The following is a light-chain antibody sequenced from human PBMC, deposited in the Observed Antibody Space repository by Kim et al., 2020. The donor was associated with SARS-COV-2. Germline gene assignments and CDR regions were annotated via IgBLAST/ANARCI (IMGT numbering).Light chain of an antibody. CDR1: SGPRSYD. Sequence: ASVMSTSALGSGPRSYDIAWHQQHLEEGTRYLMKLNGVGSHSKGDGIPDRFSGSTSGAERYLTISSLQSEDEADYYCQTWGTGHVVFGGGTQLTVL. J-gene: IGLJ2*01. CDR3: QTWGTGHVV. CDR2: LNGVGSH. V-gene: IGLV4-69*01.